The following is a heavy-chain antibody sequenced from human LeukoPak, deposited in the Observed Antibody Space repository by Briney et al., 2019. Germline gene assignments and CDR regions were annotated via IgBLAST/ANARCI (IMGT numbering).Heavy chain of an antibody. Sequence: SQTLSLTCTVSGGSISSGGYYWSWIRQHPGKGLEWIGYIYYSGSTYYNPSLKSRVTISVDTSKNQFSLKLSSVTAADTAVYYCARVYYYDSSGYLYAFDIWGQGTMVTVSS. CDR2: IYYSGST. V-gene: IGHV4-31*03. CDR3: ARVYYYDSSGYLYAFDI. CDR1: GGSISSGGYY. D-gene: IGHD3-22*01. J-gene: IGHJ3*02.